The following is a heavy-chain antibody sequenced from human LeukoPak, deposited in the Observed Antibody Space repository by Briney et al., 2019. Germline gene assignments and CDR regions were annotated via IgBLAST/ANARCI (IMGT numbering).Heavy chain of an antibody. V-gene: IGHV1-2*02. CDR2: INPNSGGT. J-gene: IGHJ4*02. CDR3: ASFSTTGIQYYFDY. CDR1: GYTFTGYY. D-gene: IGHD3-9*01. Sequence: ASVKVSCKASGYTFTGYYMHWVRQAPGQGLEWMGWINPNSGGTNYAQKFQGRVTMTRDTSISTAYMELSRLRSDDTAVYYCASFSTTGIQYYFDYWGQGTLVTVSS.